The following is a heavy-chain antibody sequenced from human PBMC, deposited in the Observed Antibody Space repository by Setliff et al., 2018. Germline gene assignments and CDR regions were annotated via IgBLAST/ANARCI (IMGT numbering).Heavy chain of an antibody. CDR3: ARMTGFQYIDV. CDR2: IHYSGNT. V-gene: IGHV4-39*07. D-gene: IGHD3-3*01. CDR1: GFSINSGTHF. Sequence: SETLSLTCTVSGFSINSGTHFWGWIRQPPGKGLEWIGRIHYSGNTYYNASLKSRVTILLDTSKNQFSLTLTSVTAADTAVYYCARMTGFQYIDVWGKGTTVTVSS. J-gene: IGHJ6*03.